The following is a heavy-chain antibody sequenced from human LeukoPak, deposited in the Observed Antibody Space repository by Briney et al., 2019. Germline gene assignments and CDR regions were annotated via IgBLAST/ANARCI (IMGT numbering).Heavy chain of an antibody. CDR1: GYTFSDYY. CDR3: ARDGYDYAGGSVY. Sequence: ASVKVSCKASGYTFSDYYVHWVRQAPGPGLEWMGWINPHSGGTNYAQKFQGRVTMIRDTSISTAYMELSTLRSDDTAVYYCARDGYDYAGGSVYWGQGTLVTASS. J-gene: IGHJ4*02. D-gene: IGHD4/OR15-4a*01. V-gene: IGHV1-2*02. CDR2: INPHSGGT.